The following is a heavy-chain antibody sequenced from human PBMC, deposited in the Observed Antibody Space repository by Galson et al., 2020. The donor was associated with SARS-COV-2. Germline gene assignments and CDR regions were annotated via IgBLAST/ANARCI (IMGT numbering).Heavy chain of an antibody. J-gene: IGHJ3*01. V-gene: IGHV3-53*01. Sequence: GWSLSLSCAASGFNVSSNYVTWVRQAPGSGLDWVSIIYSSGSTYYADSVKGRFTISRDNSRNTIYLQMNSLRAEDTAVYYCARGIAIFSEVDAFDFWGQGTMVTVSS. CDR3: ARGIAIFSEVDAFDF. D-gene: IGHD2-21*01. CDR2: IYSSGST. CDR1: GFNVSSNY.